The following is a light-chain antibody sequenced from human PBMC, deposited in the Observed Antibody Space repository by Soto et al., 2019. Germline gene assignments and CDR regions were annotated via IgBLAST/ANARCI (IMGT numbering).Light chain of an antibody. CDR1: QSVGNY. J-gene: IGKJ2*01. V-gene: IGKV3-11*01. CDR3: QQRGNWPPYT. Sequence: EIVLTQSPATLSLSPGERATLSCRASQSVGNYLVWYQQKPGQAPRLLIYDASNRATGIPARFSGSGSGTDFTLTISSLEPEDVAVYYCQQRGNWPPYTFGQGTKLDIK. CDR2: DAS.